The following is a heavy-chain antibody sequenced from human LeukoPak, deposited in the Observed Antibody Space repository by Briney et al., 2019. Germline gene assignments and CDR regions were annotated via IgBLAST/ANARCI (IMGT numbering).Heavy chain of an antibody. Sequence: GGSLRLSCAASGFTFSSYGMHWVRQAPGKGLEWVAVISYDGSNKYYADSVKGRFTISRDNSKNTLYLQLNSLRVEDTAAYYCAKNRGAGSHYYYHMNVWGKGTTVTVSS. J-gene: IGHJ6*03. D-gene: IGHD1-26*01. CDR2: ISYDGSNK. CDR1: GFTFSSYG. V-gene: IGHV3-30*18. CDR3: AKNRGAGSHYYYHMNV.